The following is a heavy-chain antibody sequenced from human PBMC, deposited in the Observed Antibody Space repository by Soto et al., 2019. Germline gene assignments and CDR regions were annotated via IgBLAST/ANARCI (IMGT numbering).Heavy chain of an antibody. V-gene: IGHV3-23*01. CDR3: AKRLWSGSNSVGNVMYV. CDR1: GFSFSNYA. CDR2: ISARGGRT. J-gene: IGHJ6*02. D-gene: IGHD3-3*01. Sequence: EVQLLESGGGLVQPGGSLRLSCAASGFSFSNYAVPWVRLIPGMGLEWVSAISARGGRTYYAASVKGRFTISRDNSKNTVQLEMHSLRAADTAVYYCAKRLWSGSNSVGNVMYVCGQVTTVTVSS.